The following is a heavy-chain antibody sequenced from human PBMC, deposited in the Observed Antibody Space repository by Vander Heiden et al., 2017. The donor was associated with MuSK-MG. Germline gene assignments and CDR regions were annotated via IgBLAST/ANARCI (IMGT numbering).Heavy chain of an antibody. J-gene: IGHJ4*02. D-gene: IGHD6-13*01. Sequence: VESGGGLFQPGGSLIPSCAAPGFTFSYYWMTWVRKAPGKGLEWVATIKKDGPETYDVDYVKGRFAISRDNTKSALYLQMNSLTVDDTAVYYCARGGVASSWYWVYWGQGTLVTVSS. CDR1: GFTFSYYW. CDR3: ARGGVASSWYWVY. V-gene: IGHV3-7*03. CDR2: IKKDGPET.